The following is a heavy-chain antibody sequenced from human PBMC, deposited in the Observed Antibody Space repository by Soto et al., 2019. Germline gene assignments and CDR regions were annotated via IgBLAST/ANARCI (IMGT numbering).Heavy chain of an antibody. CDR3: ATLSIRGYSYGSYYYGLDA. Sequence: GASVKVSCKASGYTFTSYAMHWVRQAPGQRLEWMGWINAGNGNTKYSQKFQGRVTITRDTSASTAYMELSSLRSEDTAVYYCATLSIRGYSYGSYYYGLDAWGQGTTV. V-gene: IGHV1-3*01. CDR1: GYTFTSYA. J-gene: IGHJ6*02. D-gene: IGHD5-18*01. CDR2: INAGNGNT.